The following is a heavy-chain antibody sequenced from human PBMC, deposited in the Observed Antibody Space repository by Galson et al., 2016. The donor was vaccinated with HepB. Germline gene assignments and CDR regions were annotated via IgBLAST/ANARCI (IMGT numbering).Heavy chain of an antibody. J-gene: IGHJ2*01. V-gene: IGHV4-39*07. CDR1: GGSISSTTHY. CDR2: AYSGGGT. D-gene: IGHD3-16*01. CDR3: VRVPPWGYSTNFQLAFDL. Sequence: ETLSLTCTVSGGSISSTTHYLGWIRQSPAKGLEWIGRAYSGGGTDYSPSLINRFTISVDTSKSQFSLKLTSVTAADTAVYYCVRVPPWGYSTNFQLAFDLWGRGTLVIVAS.